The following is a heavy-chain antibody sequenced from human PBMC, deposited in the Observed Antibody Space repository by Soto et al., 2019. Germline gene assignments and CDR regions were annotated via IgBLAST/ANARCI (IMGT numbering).Heavy chain of an antibody. CDR3: ARERARYGMDV. CDR2: MNPNSGNT. J-gene: IGHJ6*02. Sequence: QVQLVQSGAEVKKPGASVKVSCKASGYTFASYDINWVRQATGQGLEWMGWMNPNSGNTGYAQNFQGRVTMTRHTAISTAYMELTSLRSEDPAVYYCARERARYGMDVWGQGATGTVSS. V-gene: IGHV1-8*01. CDR1: GYTFASYD.